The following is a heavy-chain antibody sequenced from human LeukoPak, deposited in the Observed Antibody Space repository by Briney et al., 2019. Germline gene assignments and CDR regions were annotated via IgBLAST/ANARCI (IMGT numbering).Heavy chain of an antibody. V-gene: IGHV3-48*01. Sequence: PGGSLRLSCAASGFTFSSYSMNWVRQAPGKGLEWVSYISSSSSTIYYADSVKGRFTISRDNAKNSLYLQMNSLRAEDTAVYYCARGANCSSTSCYSPYRYFDLWGRSTLVTVSS. J-gene: IGHJ2*01. CDR2: ISSSSSTI. CDR3: ARGANCSSTSCYSPYRYFDL. CDR1: GFTFSSYS. D-gene: IGHD2-2*02.